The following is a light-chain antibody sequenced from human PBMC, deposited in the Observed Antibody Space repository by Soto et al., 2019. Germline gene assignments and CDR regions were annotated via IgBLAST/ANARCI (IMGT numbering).Light chain of an antibody. CDR3: QQFDDSVT. J-gene: IGKJ5*01. Sequence: ELVITQSPDILSVSPGARATLSCRASQSVSSNLAWYQQKPGRAHSLLIYGASTRAAGIPARLSGSGSGTEFTLTISRLEPEYYAVYYCQQFDDSVTFGQGTRLEIK. CDR2: GAS. CDR1: QSVSSN. V-gene: IGKV3-15*01.